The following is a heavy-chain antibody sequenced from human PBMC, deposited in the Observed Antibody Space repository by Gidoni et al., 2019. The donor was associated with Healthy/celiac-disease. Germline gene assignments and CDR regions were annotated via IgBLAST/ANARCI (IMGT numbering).Heavy chain of an antibody. CDR1: GFTFSSYD. CDR3: ARGNSGWAFDY. CDR2: IGTAGDT. D-gene: IGHD6-19*01. Sequence: EVQLVESGGGLVQPGGSLRLSCAASGFTFSSYDMHWVRQATGKGLEWVSAIGTAGDTYYPGSVKGRFTISRENAKNSLYLQMNSLRAGDTAVYYCARGNSGWAFDYWGQGTLVTVSS. J-gene: IGHJ4*02. V-gene: IGHV3-13*01.